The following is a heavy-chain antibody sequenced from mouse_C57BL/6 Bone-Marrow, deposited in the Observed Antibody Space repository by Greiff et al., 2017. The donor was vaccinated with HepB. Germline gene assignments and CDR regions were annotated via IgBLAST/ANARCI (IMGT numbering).Heavy chain of an antibody. D-gene: IGHD1-1*01. CDR2: IHPNSGST. Sequence: QVQLQQPGAELVKPGASVKLSCKASGYTFTSYWMHWVKQRPGQGLEWIGMIHPNSGSTNYNEKFKSKATLTVDKSSSTAYMQRSSLTSEDSAVYYCARSGYYYGSSDYWGQGTTLTVSS. CDR1: GYTFTSYW. J-gene: IGHJ2*01. V-gene: IGHV1-64*01. CDR3: ARSGYYYGSSDY.